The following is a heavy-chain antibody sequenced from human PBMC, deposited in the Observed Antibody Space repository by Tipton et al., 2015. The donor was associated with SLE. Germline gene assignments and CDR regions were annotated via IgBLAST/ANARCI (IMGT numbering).Heavy chain of an antibody. V-gene: IGHV3-48*01. J-gene: IGHJ4*02. D-gene: IGHD3-16*01. CDR1: GFTFSSYS. Sequence: SLRLSCAASGFTFSSYSMNWVRQAPGKGLEWVSYISSSSSTIYCADSVKGRFAISRDNAKNSLYLQMNSLRAEDTAVYYCSWGRNYWGQGTLVTGSS. CDR3: SWGRNY. CDR2: ISSSSSTI.